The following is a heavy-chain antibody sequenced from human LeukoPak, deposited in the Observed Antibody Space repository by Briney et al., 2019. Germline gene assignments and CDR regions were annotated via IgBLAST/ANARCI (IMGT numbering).Heavy chain of an antibody. V-gene: IGHV3-48*03. CDR1: GFTFSSYE. CDR3: ARDVKGRWELLGSHDY. CDR2: ISSSGSTI. Sequence: PGGSLRLSCAASGFTFSSYEMNWVRQAPGKGLEWVSYISSSGSTIYYADSVKGRFTISKDNAKNSLYLQMNSLRVEDTAVYYCARDVKGRWELLGSHDYWGQGTLVTVSS. D-gene: IGHD1-26*01. J-gene: IGHJ4*02.